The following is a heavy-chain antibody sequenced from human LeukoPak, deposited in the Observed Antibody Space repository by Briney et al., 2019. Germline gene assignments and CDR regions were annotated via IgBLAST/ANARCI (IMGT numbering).Heavy chain of an antibody. J-gene: IGHJ4*02. D-gene: IGHD4-17*01. CDR3: ARETAYGDFYDY. Sequence: GGSLRLSCAASGFTFSSYDIHWVRQATGKGLEWVSGIGTAGEIYYPGSVKGRFTISRENAKNSLYLQMNSLRAGDTAVYYCARETAYGDFYDYWGQGTLVTVS. V-gene: IGHV3-13*01. CDR1: GFTFSSYD. CDR2: IGTAGEI.